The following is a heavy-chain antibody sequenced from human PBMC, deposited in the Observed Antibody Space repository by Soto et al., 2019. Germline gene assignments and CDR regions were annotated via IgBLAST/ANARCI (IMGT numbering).Heavy chain of an antibody. CDR3: TTGSGIVVVVAATPMAY. CDR1: GFTFSNAW. J-gene: IGHJ4*02. D-gene: IGHD2-15*01. CDR2: IKSNTDGGTT. Sequence: EVQLVESGGGLVKPGGSLRLSCAASGFTFSNAWMSWVRQAPGKGLEWVGRIKSNTDGGTTDYAAPVEGRFTIARNDSKNALYLQMNSLKTGDTAVYYCTTGSGIVVVVAATPMAYWGQGTLVTVSS. V-gene: IGHV3-15*01.